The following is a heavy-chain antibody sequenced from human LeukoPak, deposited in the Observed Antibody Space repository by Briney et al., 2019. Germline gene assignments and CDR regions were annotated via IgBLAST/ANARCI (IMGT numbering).Heavy chain of an antibody. Sequence: PSQTLSLTCTVSGGSISSGVYYWSWIREHPGKGLEWIGYIYYSGSTYYNPSLKSRVTISVDTSKNQFSLKLSSVTAADTAVYYCARVPERIAAAGHFDYWGQGTLVTVSS. CDR3: ARVPERIAAAGHFDY. CDR1: GGSISSGVYY. CDR2: IYYSGST. D-gene: IGHD6-13*01. J-gene: IGHJ4*02. V-gene: IGHV4-31*03.